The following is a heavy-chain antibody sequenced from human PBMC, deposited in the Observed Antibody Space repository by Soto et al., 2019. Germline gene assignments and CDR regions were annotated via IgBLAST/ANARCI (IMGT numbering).Heavy chain of an antibody. V-gene: IGHV3-30-3*01. CDR1: GFTFRSYA. Sequence: QVQLVESGGGVVQPGRSLRLSCAASGFTFRSYAMHWVRQAPGKGLEWVAVISYDGSNKYYADSVKGRFTISRDNSKNTLYLQMNSLRAEDTAVYYCARVNLGAAGTTVGYFQHWGQGTLVTVSS. J-gene: IGHJ1*01. CDR3: ARVNLGAAGTTVGYFQH. D-gene: IGHD6-13*01. CDR2: ISYDGSNK.